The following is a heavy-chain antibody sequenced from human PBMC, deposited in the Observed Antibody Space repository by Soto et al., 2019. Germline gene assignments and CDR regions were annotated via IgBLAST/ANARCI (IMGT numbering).Heavy chain of an antibody. CDR1: GFTVSNTY. CDR2: IYTAGGT. V-gene: IGHV3-53*02. CDR3: ARALPVAKGGFDP. J-gene: IGHJ5*02. D-gene: IGHD2-2*01. Sequence: EVQLVETGGGLIQPGGSLRLSCAASGFTVSNTYMTWVRQPPGKGLECVSVIYTAGGTNYADSVKGRFIISRDNSKNKLYLQMNSLRAGDTVVYYCARALPVAKGGFDPWGQGTLVTVSS.